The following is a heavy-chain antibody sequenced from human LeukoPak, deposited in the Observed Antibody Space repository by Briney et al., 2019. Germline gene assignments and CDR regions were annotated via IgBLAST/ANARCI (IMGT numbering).Heavy chain of an antibody. CDR3: ARSSAREYCSSATCYLIGAFDI. J-gene: IGHJ3*02. D-gene: IGHD2-2*01. V-gene: IGHV3-7*01. CDR2: INQDGSEQ. Sequence: GGSLRLSCTTSGFNFRAYWMSWVRQAPGKGLEWVANINQDGSEQYYVDSLKGRFTVSRDNAKNSLYLQMNSLRAEDTALFYCARSSAREYCSSATCYLIGAFDIWGQGTMVTVSS. CDR1: GFNFRAYW.